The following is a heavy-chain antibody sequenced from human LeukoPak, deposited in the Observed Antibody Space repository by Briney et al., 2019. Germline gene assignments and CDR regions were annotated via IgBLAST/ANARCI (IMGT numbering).Heavy chain of an antibody. CDR1: GDSISSSSYY. CDR2: VHYSGST. CDR3: ARKDGYSSSWSFDY. V-gene: IGHV4-39*07. J-gene: IGHJ4*02. D-gene: IGHD6-13*01. Sequence: SETLSLTCTVSGDSISSSSYYWGWIRQPPGKGLEWIGSVHYSGSTYYNPSLKSRVTISEDTSKNQFSLKLSSVAAADTAVYYCARKDGYSSSWSFDYWGQGTLVTVSS.